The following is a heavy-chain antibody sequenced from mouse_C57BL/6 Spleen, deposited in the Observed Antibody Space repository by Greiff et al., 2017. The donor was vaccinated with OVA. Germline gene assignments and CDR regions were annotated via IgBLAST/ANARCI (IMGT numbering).Heavy chain of an antibody. CDR2: ISSCSSTI. CDR3: AGIYYSNYGWYFDV. D-gene: IGHD2-5*01. J-gene: IGHJ1*03. Sequence: EVMLVESGGGLVKPGGSLKLSCAASGFTFSDYGMHWVRQAPEKGLEWVAYISSCSSTIYYADTVKGRFTISRDNAKNTLFLQMTSLRSEDTAMYNCAGIYYSNYGWYFDVWGTGTTVTVSS. V-gene: IGHV5-17*01. CDR1: GFTFSDYG.